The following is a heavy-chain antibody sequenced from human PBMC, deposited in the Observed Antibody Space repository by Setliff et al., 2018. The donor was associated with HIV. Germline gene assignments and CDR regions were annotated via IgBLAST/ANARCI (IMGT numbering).Heavy chain of an antibody. CDR2: IYPGDLDT. D-gene: IGHD6-13*01. J-gene: IGHJ4*02. V-gene: IGHV5-51*01. CDR1: GYSFTTYW. CDR3: ARHLIPGDPRYSSSWYY. Sequence: PGESLKISCEASGYSFTTYWIGWVRQKPGKGLEWMGIIYPGDLDTRYSPSFQGQVTLSADKSISTAYLQWSSLKASDTAMYYCARHLIPGDPRYSSSWYYWGQGTLVTVSS.